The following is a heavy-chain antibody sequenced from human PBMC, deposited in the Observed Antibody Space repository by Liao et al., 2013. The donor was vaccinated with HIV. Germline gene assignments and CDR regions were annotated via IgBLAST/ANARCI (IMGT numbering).Heavy chain of an antibody. D-gene: IGHD3-10*01. CDR2: INHSGST. J-gene: IGHJ5*02. CDR3: AIYASGSYYDTYNWFDP. V-gene: IGHV4-34*01. CDR1: GESFSDDY. Sequence: QVQLQQWGAGLLKPSETLSLTCAVYGESFSDDYWSWIRQTPGKGLEWIGDINHSGSTKYNPSLKSRVTISVDTSKNQFSLKLSSVTAADTAVYYCAIYASGSYYDTYNWFDPWGQGTLVTVSS.